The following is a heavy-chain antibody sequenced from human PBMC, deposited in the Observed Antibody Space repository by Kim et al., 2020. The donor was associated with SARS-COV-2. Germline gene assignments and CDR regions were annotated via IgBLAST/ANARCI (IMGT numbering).Heavy chain of an antibody. CDR3: VGGPTRHYV. Sequence: GGSRRLSCAASGFKVSGNYMSWVRQAPGKGLEWISIIYSGNSTYYADSVKGRFTISRDNSKNTLDLRMSSLKVEDTAIYYCVGGPTRHYVWGRGTLVTVSS. CDR2: IYSGNST. D-gene: IGHD3-16*01. V-gene: IGHV3-53*01. J-gene: IGHJ4*02. CDR1: GFKVSGNY.